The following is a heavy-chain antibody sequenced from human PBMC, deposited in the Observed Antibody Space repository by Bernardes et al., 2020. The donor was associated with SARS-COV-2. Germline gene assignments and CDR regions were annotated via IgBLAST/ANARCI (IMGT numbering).Heavy chain of an antibody. Sequence: SEPLSLTCAVYGGSFSGYYWSWIRQPPGKGLEWIGEINHSGSTNYNPSLKSRVTISVDTSKNQFSLKLSSVTAADTAVYYCARPDYYDSSGLRRRYAFDIWGQGTMVTVSS. V-gene: IGHV4-34*01. D-gene: IGHD3-22*01. CDR2: INHSGST. CDR3: ARPDYYDSSGLRRRYAFDI. J-gene: IGHJ3*02. CDR1: GGSFSGYY.